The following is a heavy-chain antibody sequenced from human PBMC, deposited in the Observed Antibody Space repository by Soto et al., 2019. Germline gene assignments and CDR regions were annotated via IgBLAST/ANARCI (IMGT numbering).Heavy chain of an antibody. CDR2: IHYSGST. D-gene: IGHD5-12*01. CDR1: GGSINSGAYY. J-gene: IGHJ4*02. V-gene: IGHV4-30-4*01. CDR3: ASADGYKSAGLLG. Sequence: PSETLSLTCTVSGGSINSGAYYWSWIRQPPGKGLEWIGYIHYSGSTYYNPSLKSRVTISLDTSKNQFSLQLSSVTAADTAVYYCASADGYKSAGLLGWGQGTLVTVSS.